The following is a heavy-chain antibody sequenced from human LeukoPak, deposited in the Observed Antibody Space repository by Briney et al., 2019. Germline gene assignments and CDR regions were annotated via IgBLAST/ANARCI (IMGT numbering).Heavy chain of an antibody. CDR3: AKNFLGSGAFSWYFDL. D-gene: IGHD1-26*01. J-gene: IGHJ2*01. Sequence: GGSLRLSCAASGFTFSSYGMSWVRQAPGKGLEWVSSITGSGGTTYVDSVQGRFTNSRDSSKNTLYLQMNSLRAEDSAVYFCAKNFLGSGAFSWYFDLWGRGTLVTVSS. CDR1: GFTFSSYG. CDR2: ITGSGGTT. V-gene: IGHV3-23*01.